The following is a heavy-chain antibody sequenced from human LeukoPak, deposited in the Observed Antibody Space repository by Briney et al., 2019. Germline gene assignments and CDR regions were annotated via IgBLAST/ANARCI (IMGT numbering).Heavy chain of an antibody. Sequence: GGSLRLSCAASGFTFSSYNMTWVRQAPGKGLEWVTFISSGSSTIDYADSVKGRFTTSRDNAKNSLYLQVNSLRVEDTAVYYCARDHAGIFWGQGTLVTVSS. V-gene: IGHV3-48*01. CDR3: ARDHAGIF. CDR2: ISSGSSTI. D-gene: IGHD1-14*01. J-gene: IGHJ4*02. CDR1: GFTFSSYN.